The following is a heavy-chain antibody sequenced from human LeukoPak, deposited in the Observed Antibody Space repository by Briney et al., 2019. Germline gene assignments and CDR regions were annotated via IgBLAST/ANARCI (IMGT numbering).Heavy chain of an antibody. Sequence: SETLSLTCTVSGASISNYWTWIRQPAGKALEWIGRIYTSGSTNYNPSLKSRVAMSVDTSKNQFSLKLSSVTAADTAVYYCARLSADSSSSRGFDYWGQGTLVTVSS. CDR1: GASISNY. CDR2: IYTSGST. CDR3: ARLSADSSSSRGFDY. D-gene: IGHD2-2*01. J-gene: IGHJ4*02. V-gene: IGHV4-4*07.